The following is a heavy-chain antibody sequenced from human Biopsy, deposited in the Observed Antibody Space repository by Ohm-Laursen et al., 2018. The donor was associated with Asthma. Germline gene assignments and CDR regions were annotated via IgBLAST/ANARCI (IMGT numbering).Heavy chain of an antibody. V-gene: IGHV3-30*03. Sequence: SLRLSCSASGFVFSQCGMHWVRQGPGKGLEWVALISSDGHNKYYKDSVKGRFTISRDNSKLRLYLEINSLRVEDSAVYHCARESGQDSGGTGAFDRWGQGIMVAVSS. CDR3: ARESGQDSGGTGAFDR. CDR2: ISSDGHNK. J-gene: IGHJ3*02. CDR1: GFVFSQCG. D-gene: IGHD4-23*01.